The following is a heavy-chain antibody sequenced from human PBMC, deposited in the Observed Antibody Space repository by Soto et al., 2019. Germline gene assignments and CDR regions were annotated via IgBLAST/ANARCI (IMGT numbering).Heavy chain of an antibody. CDR1: GLTFSSYW. CDR2: IKQDGSEK. D-gene: IGHD6-13*01. Sequence: GGSLRLSCAASGLTFSSYWMSWVRQAPGKGLEWVANIKQDGSEKYYVDSVKGRFTISRDNAKNSLYLEMNSLRAEDTAVYYCAREGSRGSSWYMYNWFDP. CDR3: AREGSRGSSWYMYNWFDP. V-gene: IGHV3-7*03. J-gene: IGHJ5*02.